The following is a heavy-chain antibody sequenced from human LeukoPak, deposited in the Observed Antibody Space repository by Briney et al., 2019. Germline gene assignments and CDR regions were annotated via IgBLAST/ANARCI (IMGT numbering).Heavy chain of an antibody. D-gene: IGHD3-22*01. Sequence: GGSLRLSCAASGFTFSSYGMHWVRQAPGKGLEWVAVISYDGSNKYYADSVKGRFTISRDNSKNTLYLQMNSLRAEDTAVYYCARGDYYDSSGYYYVLAYWGQGTLVTVSS. J-gene: IGHJ4*02. V-gene: IGHV3-30*19. CDR3: ARGDYYDSSGYYYVLAY. CDR2: ISYDGSNK. CDR1: GFTFSSYG.